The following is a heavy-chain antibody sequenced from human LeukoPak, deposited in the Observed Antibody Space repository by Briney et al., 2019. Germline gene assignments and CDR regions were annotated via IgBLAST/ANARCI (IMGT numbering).Heavy chain of an antibody. D-gene: IGHD3-16*02. CDR1: GDSISNYY. V-gene: IGHV4-59*01. Sequence: PSETLSLTCSVSGDSISNYYWSWIRQPPGKGLEWIGYIYYSGNTDYNPSLKSRVTISVDTSKNQFSLRLNSVTAADTAVYYCARYRNETLFAFDIWGQGTMVTVSS. J-gene: IGHJ3*02. CDR3: ARYRNETLFAFDI. CDR2: IYYSGNT.